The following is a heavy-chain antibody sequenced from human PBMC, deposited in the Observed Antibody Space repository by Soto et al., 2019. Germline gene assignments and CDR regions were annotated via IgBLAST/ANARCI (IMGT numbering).Heavy chain of an antibody. CDR3: ARDPYSSSWFDKNWFDT. CDR2: INAGNGNT. CDR1: GYTFTSYA. Sequence: XGVQVSYKASGYTFTSYAMHWVRQAPGQRLEWMGWINAGNGNTKYSQKFQGRVTITRDTSASTAYMELSSLRSEDTAVYYCARDPYSSSWFDKNWFDTWGQGTLVTLSS. J-gene: IGHJ5*02. D-gene: IGHD6-13*01. V-gene: IGHV1-3*01.